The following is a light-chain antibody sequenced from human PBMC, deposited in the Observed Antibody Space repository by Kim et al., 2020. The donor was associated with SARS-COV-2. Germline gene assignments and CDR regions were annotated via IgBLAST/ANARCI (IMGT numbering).Light chain of an antibody. CDR2: SRN. V-gene: IGLV1-44*01. Sequence: GQRGTISWSGSSANIGKYTLKWYQKVPGTAPKLLVNSRNQRPSGVPDRFSGSKSGTSASLAIRGLQSEDDAEYYCAAWDDRRTGYVFGPGTKVTVL. J-gene: IGLJ1*01. CDR1: SANIGKYT. CDR3: AAWDDRRTGYV.